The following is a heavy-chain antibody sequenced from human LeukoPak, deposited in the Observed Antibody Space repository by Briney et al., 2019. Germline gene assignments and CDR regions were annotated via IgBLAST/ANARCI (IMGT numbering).Heavy chain of an antibody. V-gene: IGHV4-38-2*02. CDR1: GYSITSAYY. Sequence: SETLSLTCTVSGYSITSAYYWGWIRQPPGKGLEWIGSFFLKGSTYYNPSLKSRVTISVDTSKNQFSLKLSSVTAADTAMYYCAREVADYGGYYYYHYMDVWGKGTTVTISS. CDR3: AREVADYGGYYYYHYMDV. D-gene: IGHD4-23*01. CDR2: FFLKGST. J-gene: IGHJ6*03.